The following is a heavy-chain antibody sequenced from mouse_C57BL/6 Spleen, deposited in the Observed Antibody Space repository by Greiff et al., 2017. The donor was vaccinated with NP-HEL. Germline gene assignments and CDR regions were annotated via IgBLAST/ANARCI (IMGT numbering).Heavy chain of an antibody. CDR3: ARHPLYYGSSYGYFDV. Sequence: EVKLVESGGGLVQPGGSLKLSCAASGFTFSDYYMYWVRQTPEKRLEWVAYISNGGGSTYYPDTVKGRFTISRDNAKNTLYLQMSRLKSEDTAMYYCARHPLYYGSSYGYFDVWGTGTTVTVSS. CDR2: ISNGGGST. J-gene: IGHJ1*03. CDR1: GFTFSDYY. D-gene: IGHD1-1*01. V-gene: IGHV5-12*01.